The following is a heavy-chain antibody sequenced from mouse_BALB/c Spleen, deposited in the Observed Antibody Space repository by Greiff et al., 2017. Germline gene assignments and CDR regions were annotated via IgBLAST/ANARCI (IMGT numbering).Heavy chain of an antibody. D-gene: IGHD1-1*01. CDR1: GFTFSSFG. Sequence: EVQRVESGGGLVQPGGSRKLSCAASGFTFSSFGMHWVRQAPEKGLEWVAYISSGSSTIYYADTVKGRFTISRDNPKNTLFLQMTSLRSEDTAMYYCARLGDLLDYWGQGTTLTVSS. V-gene: IGHV5-17*02. CDR2: ISSGSSTI. J-gene: IGHJ2*01. CDR3: ARLGDLLDY.